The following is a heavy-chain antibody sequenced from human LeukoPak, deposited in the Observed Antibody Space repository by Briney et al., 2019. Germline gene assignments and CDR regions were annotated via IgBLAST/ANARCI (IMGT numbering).Heavy chain of an antibody. V-gene: IGHV4-34*01. CDR2: INHSGST. J-gene: IGHJ3*02. Sequence: SETLSLTCAVYGGSFSGYYWSWIRQPPGKGLEWIGEINHSGSTNYNPSLKSRVTISVDTSKNQFSLKLSSVTAADTAVYYCASGIVAAPERALDIWGQGTTVTVSS. D-gene: IGHD6-13*01. CDR3: ASGIVAAPERALDI. CDR1: GGSFSGYY.